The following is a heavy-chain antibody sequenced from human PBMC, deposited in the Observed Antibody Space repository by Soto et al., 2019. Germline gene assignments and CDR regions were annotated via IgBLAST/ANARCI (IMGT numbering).Heavy chain of an antibody. CDR3: ARHVLRYFDWGYYYYGMDV. V-gene: IGHV4-4*02. CDR2: IYHSGST. J-gene: IGHJ6*02. CDR1: GGSISSSNW. Sequence: QVQLQESGPGLVKPSGTLSLTCAVSGGSISSSNWWSWVRQPPGKGLEWIGEIYHSGSTNYNPSLESRVTISVDKSKHQLSLKLSPVTAADTAFYYCARHVLRYFDWGYYYYGMDVWGQGTTVTVSS. D-gene: IGHD3-9*01.